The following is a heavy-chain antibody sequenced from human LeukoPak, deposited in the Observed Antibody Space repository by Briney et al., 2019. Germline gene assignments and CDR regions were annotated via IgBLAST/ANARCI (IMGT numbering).Heavy chain of an antibody. Sequence: ASVKVSCKASGGTFSSYAISWVRQPPGQGLEWMGRIIPILGIANYAQKFQGRVTITADKSTSTAYMELSSLRSEDTAVYYCARGAVAGTRPDVDWGQGTLVTVSS. CDR1: GGTFSSYA. J-gene: IGHJ4*02. V-gene: IGHV1-69*04. CDR3: ARGAVAGTRPDVD. CDR2: IIPILGIA. D-gene: IGHD6-19*01.